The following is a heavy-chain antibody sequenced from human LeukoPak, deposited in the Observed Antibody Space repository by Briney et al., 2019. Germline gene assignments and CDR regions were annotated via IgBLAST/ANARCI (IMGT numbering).Heavy chain of an antibody. V-gene: IGHV3-48*04. D-gene: IGHD6-19*01. CDR3: ARVQYDSSSPDY. CDR2: ISGSSSAI. CDR1: GFTFSDHG. J-gene: IGHJ4*02. Sequence: GGSLRLSCGASGFTFSDHGMNWVCQAPGKGLEWLSYISGSSSAIYYADSVKARFTISRDNSKNSMCLQMNSLRAEDTAVYYCARVQYDSSSPDYWGQGTLVTVSS.